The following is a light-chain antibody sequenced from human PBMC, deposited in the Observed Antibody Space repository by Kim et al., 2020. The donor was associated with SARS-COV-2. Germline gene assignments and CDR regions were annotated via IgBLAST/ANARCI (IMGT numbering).Light chain of an antibody. V-gene: IGLV2-11*01. CDR2: DVS. Sequence: GQSVTISCTGTSSDVGGYNYASWYRQHPGKAPKLMVYDVSKRPSGVPDRFSGSKSGNTASLTISGLQAEDEADYYCCSYAGSYTVVFGGGTQLTVL. CDR3: CSYAGSYTVV. J-gene: IGLJ2*01. CDR1: SSDVGGYNY.